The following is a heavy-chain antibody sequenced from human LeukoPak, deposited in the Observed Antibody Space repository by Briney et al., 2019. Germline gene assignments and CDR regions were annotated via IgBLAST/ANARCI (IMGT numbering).Heavy chain of an antibody. D-gene: IGHD5-18*01. CDR1: GYSISSGYY. V-gene: IGHV4-38-2*02. Sequence: SETLSLTCTVSGYSISSGYYWGWIRQPPGKGLEWIGSIYHSGSTYYNPSLKSRVTISVDTSKNQFSLKVSSVTATDTAVYYCARRDRYSSGQFDHWGQGTLVTVSS. CDR3: ARRDRYSSGQFDH. J-gene: IGHJ4*02. CDR2: IYHSGST.